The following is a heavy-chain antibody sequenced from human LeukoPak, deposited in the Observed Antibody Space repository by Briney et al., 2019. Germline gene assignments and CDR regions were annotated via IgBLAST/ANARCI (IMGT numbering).Heavy chain of an antibody. CDR3: ARDSMDCSGGSCYSNYFDY. V-gene: IGHV4-59*12. CDR2: IYCSEDT. Sequence: PSETLSLTCAVSGGSIRGYYWSWIRQPPGMGLEWIGYIYCSEDTNCKPSLKSRVTVALDTSKSQFSLKLSSVTAADTAVYYCARDSMDCSGGSCYSNYFDYWGQGTLVTVSS. J-gene: IGHJ4*02. CDR1: GGSIRGYY. D-gene: IGHD2-15*01.